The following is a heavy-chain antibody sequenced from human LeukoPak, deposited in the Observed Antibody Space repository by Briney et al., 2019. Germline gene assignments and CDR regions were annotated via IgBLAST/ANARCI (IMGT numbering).Heavy chain of an antibody. V-gene: IGHV4-34*01. CDR1: GGSFSGYY. CDR2: INHSGST. Sequence: SETLSLTCAVYGGSFSGYYWSWIRQPPGKGLEWIGEINHSGSTNYNPSLKSRVTISVDTSKNQFSLKLSSVTAADTAVYYCARGGTQYYYGSGSHAVPFDPWGQGTLVTVSS. J-gene: IGHJ5*02. D-gene: IGHD3-10*01. CDR3: ARGGTQYYYGSGSHAVPFDP.